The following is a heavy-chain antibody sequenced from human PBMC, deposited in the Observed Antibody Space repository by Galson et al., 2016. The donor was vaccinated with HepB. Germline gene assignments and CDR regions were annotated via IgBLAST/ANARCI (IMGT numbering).Heavy chain of an antibody. V-gene: IGHV3-53*01. D-gene: IGHD1-1*01. CDR2: IHSAGGT. Sequence: SLRLSCAASGFTVSSNTLSWVRQAPGKGLEWVSLIHSAGGTYYADSVKGRFSISSDSSKNTVYLQMNSLRAEDTAIYYCATYDTVTGQFDPWGQGTPVTVSS. CDR3: ATYDTVTGQFDP. J-gene: IGHJ5*02. CDR1: GFTVSSNT.